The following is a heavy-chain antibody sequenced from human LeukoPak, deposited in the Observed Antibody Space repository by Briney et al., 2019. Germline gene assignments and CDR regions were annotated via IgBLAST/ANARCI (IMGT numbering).Heavy chain of an antibody. Sequence: GASVKVSCKASGYTFTSYHMHWVRQAPGQGLEWMGWINPNSGGTNYAQKFQGRVTMTRDTSISTAYMELSRLRSDDTAVYYCATLGPYYYDSSGYYYPFDYWGQGTLVTVSS. J-gene: IGHJ4*02. CDR1: GYTFTSYH. V-gene: IGHV1-2*02. CDR2: INPNSGGT. CDR3: ATLGPYYYDSSGYYYPFDY. D-gene: IGHD3-22*01.